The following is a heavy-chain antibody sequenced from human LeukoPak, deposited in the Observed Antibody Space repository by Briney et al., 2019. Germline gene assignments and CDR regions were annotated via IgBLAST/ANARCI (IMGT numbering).Heavy chain of an antibody. D-gene: IGHD3-10*01. J-gene: IGHJ4*02. CDR1: GFTVSSNY. V-gene: IGHV3-53*01. CDR2: IYRGGST. Sequence: GGSLRLSCAASGFTVSSNYMSWVRQAPGKGLEWVSVIYRGGSTYYADSVKGRFTNSRDNSKNTLYLQMNSLRAEDTAVYYCARIRGGWYIDYWGQGTLVTVSS. CDR3: ARIRGGWYIDY.